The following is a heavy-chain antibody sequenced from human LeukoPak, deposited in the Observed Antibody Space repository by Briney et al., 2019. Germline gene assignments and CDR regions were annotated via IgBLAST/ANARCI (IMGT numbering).Heavy chain of an antibody. D-gene: IGHD5-18*01. J-gene: IGHJ6*02. CDR2: INHSGST. CDR3: ARGYSYGYHYYYYGMDV. Sequence: SETLSLTCSVSGGSINTNNSYWGWIRQPPGKGLEWIGEINHSGSTNYNPSLKSRVTISVDTSKNQFSLKLSSVTAADTAVYYCARGYSYGYHYYYYGMDVWGQGTTVTVSS. V-gene: IGHV4-39*07. CDR1: GGSINTNNSY.